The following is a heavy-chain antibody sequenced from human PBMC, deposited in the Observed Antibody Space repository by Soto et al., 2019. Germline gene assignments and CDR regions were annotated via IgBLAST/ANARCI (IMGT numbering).Heavy chain of an antibody. Sequence: ASVKVSCKASGYTFTSYDINWVRQATGQGLEWMGWMNPNSGNTGYAQKFQGRVTMTRNTSISTAYMELSSLRSEDTAVYYCARPKGSYSSGYYYFDYWGQGTLVTVSS. CDR1: GYTFTSYD. J-gene: IGHJ4*02. D-gene: IGHD6-19*01. CDR3: ARPKGSYSSGYYYFDY. V-gene: IGHV1-8*01. CDR2: MNPNSGNT.